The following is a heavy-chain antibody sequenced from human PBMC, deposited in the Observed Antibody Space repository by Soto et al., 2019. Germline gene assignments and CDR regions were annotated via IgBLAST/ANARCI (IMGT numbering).Heavy chain of an antibody. CDR1: GYTFTSYY. CDR3: ARDRVANDAFDI. V-gene: IGHV1-46*01. CDR2: INPSGGST. J-gene: IGHJ3*02. D-gene: IGHD2-15*01. Sequence: ASVKVSCKASGYTFTSYYMHWVRQAPEQGLEWVGIINPSGGSTSYAQKFQGRVTMTRDTSTSTVYMELSSLRPEDTAVYYCARDRVANDAFDIWGQGTMVTVSS.